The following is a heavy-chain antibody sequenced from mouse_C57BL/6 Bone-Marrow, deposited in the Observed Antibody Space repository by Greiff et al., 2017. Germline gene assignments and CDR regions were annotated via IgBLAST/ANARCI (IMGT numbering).Heavy chain of an antibody. J-gene: IGHJ4*01. CDR2: IRSKSNNYAT. CDR1: GFSFNTYA. Sequence: DVHLVESGGGLVQPKGSLKLSCAASGFSFNTYAMNWVRQAPGKGLEWVARIRSKSNNYATYYADSVKDRFSISRDDSESMLYLQMNNLKTEDTAMYYCVRQEVYYGNYYYAMDYWGQGTSVTVSS. V-gene: IGHV10-1*01. D-gene: IGHD2-1*01. CDR3: VRQEVYYGNYYYAMDY.